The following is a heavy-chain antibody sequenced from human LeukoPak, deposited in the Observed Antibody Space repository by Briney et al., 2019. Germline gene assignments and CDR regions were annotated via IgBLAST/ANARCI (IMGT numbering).Heavy chain of an antibody. CDR1: GFTVSTNY. CDR3: ARMGDYIVDHFDY. CDR2: IYSGGST. J-gene: IGHJ4*02. V-gene: IGHV3-66*01. D-gene: IGHD5-12*01. Sequence: GGSLRLSCAASGFTVSTNYMSWVRQAPGKGLEWVSVIYSGGSTYYADSVKGRFTISRDNSKNTLYLQMNSLRAEDTAVYYCARMGDYIVDHFDYWGQGTLVTVSS.